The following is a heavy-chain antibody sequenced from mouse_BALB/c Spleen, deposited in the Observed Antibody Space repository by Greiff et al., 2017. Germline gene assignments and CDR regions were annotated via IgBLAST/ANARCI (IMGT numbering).Heavy chain of an antibody. V-gene: IGHV1-15*01. Sequence: VQLQQSGAELVRPGASVTLSCKASGYTFTDYEMHWVKQTPVHGLEWIGAIDPETGGTAYNQKFKGKATLTADKSSSTPYMELRSLTSEDSAVYYCTRPDWYFDVWGAGTTVTVSS. CDR3: TRPDWYFDV. CDR2: IDPETGGT. CDR1: GYTFTDYE. J-gene: IGHJ1*01.